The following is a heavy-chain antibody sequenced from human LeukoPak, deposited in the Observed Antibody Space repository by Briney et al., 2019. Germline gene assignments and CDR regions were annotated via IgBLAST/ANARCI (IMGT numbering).Heavy chain of an antibody. Sequence: PGGSLRLSCAASGFTFSSYSMNWVRQAPGKGLEWVSFISSSSSYIYYADSVKGRFTISRDNAKNSLYLQMNSLRAEDTAVYYCARGRTYRNWFDPWGQGTLVTVSS. V-gene: IGHV3-21*01. J-gene: IGHJ5*02. CDR2: ISSSSSYI. D-gene: IGHD3-16*02. CDR3: ARGRTYRNWFDP. CDR1: GFTFSSYS.